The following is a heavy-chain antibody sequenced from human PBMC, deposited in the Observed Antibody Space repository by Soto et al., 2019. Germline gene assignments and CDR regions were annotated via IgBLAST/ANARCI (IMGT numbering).Heavy chain of an antibody. Sequence: GGSLRLSCAASGFTFSSYGMHWVRQAPGKGLEWVAVIWYDGSNKYYADSVKGRFTISRGNSKNTLYLQMNSLRAEDTAVYYCARAPSMVRGVIITYFDYWGQGTLVTVSS. V-gene: IGHV3-33*01. CDR1: GFTFSSYG. J-gene: IGHJ4*02. CDR2: IWYDGSNK. CDR3: ARAPSMVRGVIITYFDY. D-gene: IGHD3-10*01.